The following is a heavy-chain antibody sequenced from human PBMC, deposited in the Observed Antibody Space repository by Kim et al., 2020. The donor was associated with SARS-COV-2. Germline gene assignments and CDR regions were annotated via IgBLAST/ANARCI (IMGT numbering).Heavy chain of an antibody. J-gene: IGHJ4*02. Sequence: GGSLRLSCAASGFTFNNFSMSWVRQAPGKGLEWVSNIGPDGDRRYCADSVKGRFTISRDNAKNSLYLQMNSLRAEDTAIYYCARDAHRGGDYDYWGQGNLVTVSS. CDR2: IGPDGDRR. CDR3: ARDAHRGGDYDY. CDR1: GFTFNNFS. V-gene: IGHV3-7*01. D-gene: IGHD3-10*01.